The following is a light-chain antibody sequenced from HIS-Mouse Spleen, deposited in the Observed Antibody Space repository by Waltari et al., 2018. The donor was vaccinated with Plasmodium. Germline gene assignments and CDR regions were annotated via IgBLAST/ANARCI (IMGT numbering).Light chain of an antibody. CDR2: EDS. Sequence: SYELTQPSSVSVSPGQTARITCSGDALPKKYAYWYQQKSGQAPVLAIYEDSKRPSGIPEGFSGSSSGTMATLTISGAQVEDEADYYCYSTDSSGNHRVFGGGTKLTVL. V-gene: IGLV3-10*01. CDR1: ALPKKY. CDR3: YSTDSSGNHRV. J-gene: IGLJ3*02.